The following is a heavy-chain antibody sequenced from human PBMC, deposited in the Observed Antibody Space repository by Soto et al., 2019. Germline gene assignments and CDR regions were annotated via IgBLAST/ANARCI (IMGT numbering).Heavy chain of an antibody. V-gene: IGHV3-15*01. CDR2: IKSQGDGGTR. Sequence: LRLSCAASGFSFRNAWMSWVRQAPGKGLEWVGHIKSQGDGGTRDYAAPVKGRFTISRDDSKNALFLQMNSLKNEDTAVYFCTTDLQAYCDGTTCYAGNYYYDDMDVWGQGTTVTVSS. CDR1: GFSFRNAW. J-gene: IGHJ6*02. D-gene: IGHD2-2*01. CDR3: TTDLQAYCDGTTCYAGNYYYDDMDV.